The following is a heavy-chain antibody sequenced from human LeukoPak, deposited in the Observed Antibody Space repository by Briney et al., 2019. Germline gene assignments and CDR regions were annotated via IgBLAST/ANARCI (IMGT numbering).Heavy chain of an antibody. CDR1: GVSISNSEW. J-gene: IGHJ4*02. CDR2: IHRDGRT. D-gene: IGHD3-9*01. CDR3: GKTDIYFNPIDY. V-gene: IGHV4-4*02. Sequence: PSETLSLTCAVSGVSISNSEWWIWVRQPLGQGLEWIGEIHRDGRTRYNPSLKSRVTMSMDYSKNQFSLSVTSVTAADTAIYYCGKTDIYFNPIDYWGPGSLVTVSS.